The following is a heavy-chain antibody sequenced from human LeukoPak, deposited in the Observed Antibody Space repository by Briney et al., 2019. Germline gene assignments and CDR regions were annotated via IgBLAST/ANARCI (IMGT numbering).Heavy chain of an antibody. J-gene: IGHJ3*01. CDR1: GFTLRTYN. D-gene: IGHD2-15*01. Sequence: GGSLRLSCVVSGFTLRTYNMNWVRQAPGKGLESDSFIDTSGDPIRYADSVKGRFTMSRNSAQDLLFLQLNSLRVDDTAVYYCARDKGLAARAYDVWGQGTMVTVSS. V-gene: IGHV3-21*06. CDR2: IDTSGDPI. CDR3: ARDKGLAARAYDV.